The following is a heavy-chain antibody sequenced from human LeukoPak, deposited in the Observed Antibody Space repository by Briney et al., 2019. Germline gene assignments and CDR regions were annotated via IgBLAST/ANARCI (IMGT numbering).Heavy chain of an antibody. CDR1: GFTFSSYA. D-gene: IGHD5-12*01. CDR2: ISGSGSST. J-gene: IGHJ4*02. Sequence: GGSLRLSCAASGFTFSSYAMSWVRQAPGKGLEWVSAISGSGSSTYYADSVKGRFTISRDNSKNTLYLQMNSLRAEDTAVYYCAKANELWGYSGLDWWGQGTLVTVSS. CDR3: AKANELWGYSGLDW. V-gene: IGHV3-23*01.